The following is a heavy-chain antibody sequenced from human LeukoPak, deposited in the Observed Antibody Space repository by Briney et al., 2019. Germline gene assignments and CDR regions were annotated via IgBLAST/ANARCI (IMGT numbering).Heavy chain of an antibody. D-gene: IGHD5-24*01. CDR1: GYTFTSYA. CDR3: ARESQFYYYYYGMDV. CDR2: INAGNGNT. Sequence: GASVKVSCKASGYTFTSYAMHWVHQAPGQRLEWMGWINAGNGNTKYSQKFQGRVTITRDTSASTAYMELSSLRSEDTAVYYCARESQFYYYYYGMDVWGKGATVTVSS. J-gene: IGHJ6*04. V-gene: IGHV1-3*01.